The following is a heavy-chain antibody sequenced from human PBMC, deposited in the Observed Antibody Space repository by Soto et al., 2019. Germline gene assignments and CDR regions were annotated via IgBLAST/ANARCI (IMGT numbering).Heavy chain of an antibody. CDR1: GGSISSSSYY. CDR3: ASLARKQWLVLG. V-gene: IGHV4-39*01. J-gene: IGHJ4*02. D-gene: IGHD6-19*01. Sequence: QLQLQESGPGLVKPSETLSLTCTVSGGSISSSSYYWGWIRQPPGKGLEWIGSIYYSGSTYYNPSLKSRVTISVDTSKNHVSLKLSSVTAADTAVYYCASLARKQWLVLGWGQGTLVTVS. CDR2: IYYSGST.